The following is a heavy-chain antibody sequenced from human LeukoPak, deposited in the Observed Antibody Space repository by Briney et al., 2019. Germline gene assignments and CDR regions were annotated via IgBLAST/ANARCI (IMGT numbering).Heavy chain of an antibody. Sequence: GGSLRLSRAASGFIFSSYSMSWVRQAPGKGLEWVSVITGSGGNTYYADSVKGRFTISRDNSKNMLFLQMNGLRAEDTAIYYCAKPIAYNNDFYDCWGQGALVTVSS. CDR1: GFIFSSYS. CDR2: ITGSGGNT. J-gene: IGHJ4*02. V-gene: IGHV3-23*01. CDR3: AKPIAYNNDFYDC. D-gene: IGHD1-14*01.